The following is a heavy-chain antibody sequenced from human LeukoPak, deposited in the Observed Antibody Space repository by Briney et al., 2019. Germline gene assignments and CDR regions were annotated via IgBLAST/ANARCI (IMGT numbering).Heavy chain of an antibody. D-gene: IGHD3-22*01. V-gene: IGHV3-23*01. CDR2: ISGSGGST. CDR1: GFTFSSYA. CDR3: AKDRPAYYYDSSGYYPDAFDI. Sequence: PGGSLRLSCAASGFTFSSYAMSWLRQAPGKGLEWVSAISGSGGSTYYADSVKGRFTISRDNSKNTLYLQMNSLRAEDTAVYYCAKDRPAYYYDSSGYYPDAFDIWGQGTMVTVSS. J-gene: IGHJ3*02.